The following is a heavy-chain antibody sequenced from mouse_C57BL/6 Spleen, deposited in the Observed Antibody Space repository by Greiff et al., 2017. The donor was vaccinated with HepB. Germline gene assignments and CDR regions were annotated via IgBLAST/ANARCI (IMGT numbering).Heavy chain of an antibody. V-gene: IGHV1-18*01. CDR2: INPNNGGT. CDR1: GYTFTDYN. CDR3: ARWDSTWYFDV. Sequence: EVNLVESGPELVKPGASVKIPCKASGYTFTDYNMDWVKQSHGKSLEWIGDINPNNGGTIYNQKFKGKATLTVDKSSSTAYMELRSLTSEDTAVYYCARWDSTWYFDVWGTGTTVTVSS. D-gene: IGHD2-5*01. J-gene: IGHJ1*03.